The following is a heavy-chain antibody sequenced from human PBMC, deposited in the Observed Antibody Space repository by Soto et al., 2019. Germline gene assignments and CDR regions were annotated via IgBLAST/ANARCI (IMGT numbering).Heavy chain of an antibody. Sequence: SETLSLTCTVSGGSISSYYWSWIRQPAGKGLEWIGRIYTSGSTNYNPSLKSRVTMSVDTSKNQFSLKLSSVTAADTAVYYCARRGPIRGDYVEDWFDPSGQGTLVTSPQ. CDR3: ARRGPIRGDYVEDWFDP. V-gene: IGHV4-4*07. CDR1: GGSISSYY. J-gene: IGHJ5*02. CDR2: IYTSGST. D-gene: IGHD4-17*01.